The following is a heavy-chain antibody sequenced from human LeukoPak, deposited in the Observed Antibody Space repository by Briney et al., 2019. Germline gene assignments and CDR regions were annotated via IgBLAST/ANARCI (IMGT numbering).Heavy chain of an antibody. D-gene: IGHD3-16*01. CDR3: ARDHLYYEISGPRFDY. Sequence: GGSLRLSCAASGFTLSGYSMNWVRQAPGKGLEWVSSISSSSSYIYYADSVKGRFTISRDNAKKSMYLQMNSLRAVDTAVYYCARDHLYYEISGPRFDYWGQGTRVTVSS. CDR1: GFTLSGYS. J-gene: IGHJ4*02. CDR2: ISSSSSYI. V-gene: IGHV3-21*01.